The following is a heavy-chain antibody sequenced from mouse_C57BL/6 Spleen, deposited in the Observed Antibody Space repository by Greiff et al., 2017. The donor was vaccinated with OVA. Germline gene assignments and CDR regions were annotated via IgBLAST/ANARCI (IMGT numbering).Heavy chain of an antibody. J-gene: IGHJ4*01. V-gene: IGHV5-17*01. CDR3: ARHGYDVNAMDY. D-gene: IGHD2-2*01. CDR2: ISSGSSTI. Sequence: EVKLMESGGGLVKPGGSLKLSCAASGFTFSDYGMHWVRQAPEKGLEWVAYISSGSSTIYYADTVKGRFTISRDNAKNTLFLQMTSLRSEDTAMYYCARHGYDVNAMDYWGQGTSVTVSS. CDR1: GFTFSDYG.